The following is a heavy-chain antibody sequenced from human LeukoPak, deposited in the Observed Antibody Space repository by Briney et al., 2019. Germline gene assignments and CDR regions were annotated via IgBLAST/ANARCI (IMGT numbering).Heavy chain of an antibody. CDR2: INTDGSST. V-gene: IGHV3-74*01. J-gene: IGHJ3*02. CDR1: GFTFSSYW. Sequence: GGSLRLSCAASGFTFSSYWMHWVRQAPGKGLVWVSRINTDGSSTSYADSVKGRFTISRDNAKNTLYLQMNSLRAEDTAVYYCARDRFAGYYSLAFDIWGQGTMVTVSS. CDR3: ARDRFAGYYSLAFDI. D-gene: IGHD3-16*01.